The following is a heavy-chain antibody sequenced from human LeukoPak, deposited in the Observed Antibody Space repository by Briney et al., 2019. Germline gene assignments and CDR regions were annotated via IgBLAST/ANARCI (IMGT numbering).Heavy chain of an antibody. D-gene: IGHD6-19*01. CDR3: ARDPALYSSGWYPVGMGYRYFDH. Sequence: ASVKVSCKASGYTFTSYAMNWVRQAPGQGLEWMGWINTNTGNPTYAQGFTGRFVFSLDTSVSTAYLQISSLKAEDTAVYYCARDPALYSSGWYPVGMGYRYFDHWGQGTLVTVSS. V-gene: IGHV7-4-1*02. CDR1: GYTFTSYA. J-gene: IGHJ4*02. CDR2: INTNTGNP.